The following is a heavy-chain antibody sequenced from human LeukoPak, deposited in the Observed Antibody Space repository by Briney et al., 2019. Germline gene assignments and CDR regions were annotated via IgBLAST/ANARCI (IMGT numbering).Heavy chain of an antibody. V-gene: IGHV1-2*02. CDR2: TNPNSGGT. CDR3: ARDRASRLGSYGSGSYYNYYYYMDV. CDR1: GYTFTDYY. D-gene: IGHD3-10*01. Sequence: ASVKVSCKASGYTFTDYYMHWVRQAPGQGLEWMGWTNPNSGGTNYAQKFQGRVTMTRDTTISTAYMELSRLRSDDTAVYYCARDRASRLGSYGSGSYYNYYYYMDVWGKGTTVTISS. J-gene: IGHJ6*03.